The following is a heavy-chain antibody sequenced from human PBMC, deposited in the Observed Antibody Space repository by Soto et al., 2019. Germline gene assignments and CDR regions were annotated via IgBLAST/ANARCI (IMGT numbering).Heavy chain of an antibody. D-gene: IGHD6-13*01. V-gene: IGHV4-4*02. Sequence: PSETLSLTCAVSGGSISSSNWWSWVRQPPGKGLEWIGEIYHSGSTNYNPSLKTRVTISVDKSKNQFSLKLSSVTAADTAVYYCARAVYSSSWFGVGWGQGTLVTVSS. CDR1: GGSISSSNW. CDR2: IYHSGST. J-gene: IGHJ4*02. CDR3: ARAVYSSSWFGVG.